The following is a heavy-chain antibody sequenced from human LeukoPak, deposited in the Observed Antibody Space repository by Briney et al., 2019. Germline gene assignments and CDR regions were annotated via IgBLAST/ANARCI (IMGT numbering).Heavy chain of an antibody. V-gene: IGHV3-30*18. J-gene: IGHJ4*02. CDR3: AKDSGRDYGIDY. Sequence: PAGSLRLSCAASGFTFSSYGMHWVRQAPGKGLEWVAVISYDGSNKYYADSVKGRFTISRDNSKNMLYLQMNSLRAEDTAVYYCAKDSGRDYGIDYWGQGTLVTVSS. CDR1: GFTFSSYG. D-gene: IGHD4-17*01. CDR2: ISYDGSNK.